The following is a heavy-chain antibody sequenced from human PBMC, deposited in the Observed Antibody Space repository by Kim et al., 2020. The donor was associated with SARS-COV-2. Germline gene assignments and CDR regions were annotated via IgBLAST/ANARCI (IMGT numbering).Heavy chain of an antibody. D-gene: IGHD6-13*01. CDR3: ARGEAVADLDQ. J-gene: IGHJ4*02. V-gene: IGHV4-59*09. CDR2: ST. Sequence: STNSKPYLKSRVSMSVDTSRSQISLKLTSVTAADTAVYYCARGEAVADLDQWGQGTLVTVSS.